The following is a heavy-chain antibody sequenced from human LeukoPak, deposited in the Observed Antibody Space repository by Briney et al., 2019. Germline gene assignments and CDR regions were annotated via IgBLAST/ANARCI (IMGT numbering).Heavy chain of an antibody. D-gene: IGHD3-22*01. CDR2: IYYSGST. J-gene: IGHJ4*02. CDR3: ARDSSGYQDFDY. Sequence: SQTLSLTCTVSGGSISSGDYYWSWIRQPPGKGLEWIGYIYYSGSTYYSPSLKSRVTISVDTSKNQFSLKLSSVTAADTAVYYCARDSSGYQDFDYWGQGTLVTVSS. CDR1: GGSISSGDYY. V-gene: IGHV4-30-4*01.